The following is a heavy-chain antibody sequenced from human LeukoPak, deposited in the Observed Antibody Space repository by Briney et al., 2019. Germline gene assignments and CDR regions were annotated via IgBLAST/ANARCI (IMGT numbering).Heavy chain of an antibody. D-gene: IGHD3-22*01. CDR2: IYSGGST. CDR1: GFTFSSYA. Sequence: GGSLRLSCAASGFTFSSYAMSWVSQAPGKGLEWVSVIYSGGSTYYADSVKGRFTISRDNSKNTLYLQMNSLRAEDTAVYYCASFSGYPSFYFDYWGQGTLVTVSS. V-gene: IGHV3-66*01. CDR3: ASFSGYPSFYFDY. J-gene: IGHJ4*02.